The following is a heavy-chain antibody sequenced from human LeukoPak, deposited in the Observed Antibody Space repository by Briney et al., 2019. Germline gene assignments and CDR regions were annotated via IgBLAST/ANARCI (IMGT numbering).Heavy chain of an antibody. CDR3: ARERFPMAFDI. J-gene: IGHJ3*02. CDR1: GDTLTSYA. D-gene: IGHD2-21*01. V-gene: IGHV1-69*13. CDR2: IIPIFGTA. Sequence: SVKVSCKASGDTLTSYAISWVRQAPGQGLEWMGGIIPIFGTANYAQKFQGRVTITADESTSTAYMELSSLRSEDTAVYYCARERFPMAFDIWGQGTMVTVSS.